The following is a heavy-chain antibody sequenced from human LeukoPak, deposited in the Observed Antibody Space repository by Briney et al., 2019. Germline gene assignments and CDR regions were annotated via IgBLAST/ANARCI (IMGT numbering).Heavy chain of an antibody. Sequence: ASVKVSCKASGYTFTGYYMRWVRQAPGQGLEWMGWINPNSGGTNYAQKFQGRVTMTRDTSISTAYMELSRLRSDDTAVYYCARASIVGATTAGYWGQGTLVTVSS. CDR2: INPNSGGT. CDR3: ARASIVGATTAGY. J-gene: IGHJ4*02. D-gene: IGHD1-26*01. V-gene: IGHV1-2*02. CDR1: GYTFTGYY.